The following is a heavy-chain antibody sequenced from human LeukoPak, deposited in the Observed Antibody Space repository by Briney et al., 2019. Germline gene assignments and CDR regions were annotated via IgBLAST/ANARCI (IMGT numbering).Heavy chain of an antibody. CDR3: ARRSIRGSSGWYGDYYYYYGMDV. V-gene: IGHV1-69*13. Sequence: ASVKVSCKASGGTISSYAISWVRQAPGQGLEWMGGIIPIFGTANYAQKFQGRVTITADESTSTAYMELSSLRSEDTAVYYCARRSIRGSSGWYGDYYYYYGMDVWGQGTTVTVSS. CDR2: IIPIFGTA. CDR1: GGTISSYA. D-gene: IGHD6-19*01. J-gene: IGHJ6*02.